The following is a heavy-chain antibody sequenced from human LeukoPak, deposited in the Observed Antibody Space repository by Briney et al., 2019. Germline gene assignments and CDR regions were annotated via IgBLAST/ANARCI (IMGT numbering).Heavy chain of an antibody. J-gene: IGHJ5*02. CDR3: ARDPYTSSSWYRGRANNWFDP. D-gene: IGHD6-13*01. V-gene: IGHV7-4-1*02. Sequence: ASVKVSCKASGYTFTTYPMNWVRQAPGQGLEWMGWINTNTGNPTYAQGFTGRFVFSLDTSVSTAYLQISSLRADDTAVYYCARDPYTSSSWYRGRANNWFDPWGQGTLVTVSS. CDR1: GYTFTTYP. CDR2: INTNTGNP.